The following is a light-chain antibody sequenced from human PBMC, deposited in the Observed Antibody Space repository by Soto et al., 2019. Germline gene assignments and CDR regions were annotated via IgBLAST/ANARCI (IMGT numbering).Light chain of an antibody. CDR1: QSVSSSY. J-gene: IGKJ1*01. CDR2: GAS. CDR3: QQYGRSTRT. V-gene: IGKV3-20*01. Sequence: IVLTQCPVTVCLGPGGRATLSFIASQSVSSSYLAWYQQKPGQAPRLLIYGASSRATGIPDRFSGSGSGTDFTLTISRLEPEDFAVYYCQQYGRSTRTFGQGTKVDIK.